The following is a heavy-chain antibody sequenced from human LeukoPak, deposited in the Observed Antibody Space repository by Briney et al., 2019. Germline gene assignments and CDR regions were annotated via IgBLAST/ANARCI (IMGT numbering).Heavy chain of an antibody. V-gene: IGHV3-21*01. CDR1: GFTFSSYS. CDR2: ISSSSSYI. J-gene: IGHJ4*02. D-gene: IGHD5-12*01. CDR3: ARDRGYSGYEIPFDY. Sequence: GGSLRLSCAASGFTFSSYSMNWVRQAPGKGLEWVSPISSSSSYIYYADSVKGRFTISRDNAKNSLYLQMNSLRAEDTAVYYCARDRGYSGYEIPFDYWGQGTLVTVSS.